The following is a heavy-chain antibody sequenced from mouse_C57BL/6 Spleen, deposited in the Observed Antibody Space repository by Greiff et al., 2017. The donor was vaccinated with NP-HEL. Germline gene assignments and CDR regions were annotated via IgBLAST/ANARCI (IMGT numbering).Heavy chain of an antibody. Sequence: EVQLQQSGPELVKPGASVNISCKASGYSFTGYYMNWVKQSPEKSLEWIGEINPSTGGTTYNQKFKAKATLTVDKSSSTAYMQLKSLTSEDSAVYYCARRDYYGSSYGNYFDYWGQGTTLTVSS. CDR2: INPSTGGT. J-gene: IGHJ2*01. D-gene: IGHD1-1*01. CDR1: GYSFTGYY. CDR3: ARRDYYGSSYGNYFDY. V-gene: IGHV1-42*01.